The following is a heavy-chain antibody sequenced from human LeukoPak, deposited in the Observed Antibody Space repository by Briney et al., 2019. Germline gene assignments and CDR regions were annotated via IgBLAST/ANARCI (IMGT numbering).Heavy chain of an antibody. Sequence: GGSLRLSCAASGFTFSSYSMNWVRQAPGKGLEWVSSISSSSSYIYYADSVKGRFTISRDNAKNSLYLQMNSLRAEDTAVYYCARDLGWQLRIFDYWGQGTLVTVSS. D-gene: IGHD1-26*01. J-gene: IGHJ4*02. CDR1: GFTFSSYS. CDR3: ARDLGWQLRIFDY. V-gene: IGHV3-21*01. CDR2: ISSSSSYI.